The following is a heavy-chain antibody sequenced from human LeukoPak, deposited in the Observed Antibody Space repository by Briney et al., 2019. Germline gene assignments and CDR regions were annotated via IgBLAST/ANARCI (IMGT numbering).Heavy chain of an antibody. CDR3: ARVTGYTIEDYFDY. CDR1: GGSISSYY. Sequence: SETLSLTCTVSGGSISSYYWSWIRQPPGKGLEWIGYIYYSGSTNYNPSLKSRVTISVKTSKNQFALKLRSVTAADTAVYYCARVTGYTIEDYFDYWGQGTLVTVSS. D-gene: IGHD3-9*01. CDR2: IYYSGST. V-gene: IGHV4-59*01. J-gene: IGHJ4*02.